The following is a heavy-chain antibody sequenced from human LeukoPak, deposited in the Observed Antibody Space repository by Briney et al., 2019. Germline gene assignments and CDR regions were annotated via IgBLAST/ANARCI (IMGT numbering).Heavy chain of an antibody. CDR1: GFTFTNYN. CDR3: ARSGNFDL. J-gene: IGHJ3*01. CDR2: ISSSSSTI. Sequence: GGSLRLSCAASGFTFTNYNMNWVRPPPGKGLEWVSYISSSSSTIYYADSVKGRLTISRDNAKSSLYLQLNSRRAEDTAVYYCARSGNFDLWGQGTMVTVSS. V-gene: IGHV3-48*01.